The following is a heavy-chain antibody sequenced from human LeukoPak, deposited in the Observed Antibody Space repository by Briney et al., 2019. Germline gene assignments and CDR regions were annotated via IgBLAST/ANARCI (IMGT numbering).Heavy chain of an antibody. CDR2: INSDGSST. CDR1: GFAFSTYW. D-gene: IGHD3-22*01. CDR3: AKAFLYDSSGYYY. V-gene: IGHV3-74*01. Sequence: GGSLRLSCAASGFAFSTYWMYWVRQAPGKGLVWVSRINSDGSSTSYADSVKGRFTISRDKAKNTLYLQMNSLRAEDTAVYYCAKAFLYDSSGYYYWGQGTLVTVSS. J-gene: IGHJ4*02.